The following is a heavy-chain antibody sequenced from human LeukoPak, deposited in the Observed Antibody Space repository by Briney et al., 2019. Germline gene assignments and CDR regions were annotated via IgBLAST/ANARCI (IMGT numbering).Heavy chain of an antibody. Sequence: PSETLSLTCTVSGGSISSYYWSWIRQPPGTGLEWIGYIYYSGSTNYNPSLKSRVTISVDTSKNQFSLKLSSVTAADTAVYYCARHGSDNYYGMDVWGQRTTVTVSS. CDR1: GGSISSYY. J-gene: IGHJ6*02. CDR2: IYYSGST. V-gene: IGHV4-59*08. CDR3: ARHGSDNYYGMDV.